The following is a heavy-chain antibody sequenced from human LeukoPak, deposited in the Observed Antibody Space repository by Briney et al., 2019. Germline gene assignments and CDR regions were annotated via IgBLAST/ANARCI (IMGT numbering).Heavy chain of an antibody. Sequence: ASVKVSCKASGYTFTSYAMHWVRQAPGQRLEWMGWINASNGNTKYSQKFQGRVTITRDTSASTAYMELSSLRSEDTAVYYCARDTSYCSSTSCYEAFDIWGQGTMVTVSS. J-gene: IGHJ3*02. CDR3: ARDTSYCSSTSCYEAFDI. V-gene: IGHV1-3*01. D-gene: IGHD2-2*01. CDR2: INASNGNT. CDR1: GYTFTSYA.